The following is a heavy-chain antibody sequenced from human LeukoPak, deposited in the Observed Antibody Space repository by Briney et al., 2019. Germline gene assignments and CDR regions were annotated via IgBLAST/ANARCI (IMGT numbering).Heavy chain of an antibody. Sequence: SQTLSLTCTVSGGSISSGSYYWSWIRQPPGKGLEWIGEINHSGSTNYNPSLKSRVTISVDTSKNQFSLKLSSVTAADTAVYYCAGVATEGYWGQGTLVTVSS. J-gene: IGHJ4*02. CDR1: GGSISSGSYY. D-gene: IGHD5-12*01. V-gene: IGHV4-39*07. CDR3: AGVATEGY. CDR2: INHSGST.